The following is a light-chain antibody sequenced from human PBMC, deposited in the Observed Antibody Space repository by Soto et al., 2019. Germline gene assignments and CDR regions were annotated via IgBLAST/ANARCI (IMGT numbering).Light chain of an antibody. Sequence: AIQMTQSPSSLSASIGDRVTITCRASQGVGYDLAWYQPKPGKAPQLLIYAASYLQSGVPSRFSGSISRTDFTLTISSLQHEDFATYYCLQNHSPHTFGGGTKVDI. CDR1: QGVGYD. V-gene: IGKV1-6*01. J-gene: IGKJ4*01. CDR3: LQNHSPHT. CDR2: AAS.